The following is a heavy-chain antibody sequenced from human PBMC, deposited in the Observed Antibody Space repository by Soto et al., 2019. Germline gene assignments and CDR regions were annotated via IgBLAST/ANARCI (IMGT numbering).Heavy chain of an antibody. CDR3: ANERADSSSFSAFDI. CDR1: GFTFSSYW. Sequence: GGSLRLSCAASGFTFSSYWMSWVRQAPGKGLEWVAKIKQDGSEKYYRYSVKGRFTISRDNAKNSLYLQMNSLRAEDTAVDYCANERADSSSFSAFDIWGQGTMVTVSS. D-gene: IGHD6-13*01. CDR2: IKQDGSEK. V-gene: IGHV3-7*01. J-gene: IGHJ3*02.